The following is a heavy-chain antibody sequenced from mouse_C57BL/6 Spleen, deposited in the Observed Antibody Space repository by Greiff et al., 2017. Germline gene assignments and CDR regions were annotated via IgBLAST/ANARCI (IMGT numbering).Heavy chain of an antibody. Sequence: VQLKQSGPVLVKPGASVKMSCKASGYTFTDYYMNWVKQSHGKSLEWIGVINPYNGGTSYNQKFKGKATLTVDKSSSTAYMELNSLTSEDSAVYYCAIEGEYFDYWGQGTTLTVSS. CDR2: INPYNGGT. CDR1: GYTFTDYY. J-gene: IGHJ2*01. CDR3: AIEGEYFDY. V-gene: IGHV1-19*01.